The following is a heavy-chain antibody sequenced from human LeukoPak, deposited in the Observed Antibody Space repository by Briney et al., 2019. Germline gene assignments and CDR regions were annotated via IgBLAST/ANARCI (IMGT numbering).Heavy chain of an antibody. CDR1: GFTFSSYS. Sequence: GGSLRLSCAASGFTFSSYSMNWVRQAPGKGLEWVSYISSSSTIYCADSVKGRFTISRDNAKNSLYLQMNSLRAEDTAVYYCAREGAYYYYYMDVWGKGTTVTVSS. J-gene: IGHJ6*03. V-gene: IGHV3-48*01. CDR3: AREGAYYYYYMDV. CDR2: ISSSSTI.